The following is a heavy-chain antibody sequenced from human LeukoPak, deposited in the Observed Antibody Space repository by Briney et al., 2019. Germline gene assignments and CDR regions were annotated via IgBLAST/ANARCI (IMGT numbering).Heavy chain of an antibody. CDR3: AGRAFES. J-gene: IGHJ4*02. V-gene: IGHV3-7*01. CDR1: GFTFSVSW. CDR2: INQGGSEI. D-gene: IGHD1-26*01. Sequence: GGSLRLSCEASGFTFSVSWMHWVRQAPGKGLEWVANINQGGSEIYHADSVKGQFTISRDNAKRSLYLQMNGLRAEDTGVYYCAGRAFESWGQGTLVTVSS.